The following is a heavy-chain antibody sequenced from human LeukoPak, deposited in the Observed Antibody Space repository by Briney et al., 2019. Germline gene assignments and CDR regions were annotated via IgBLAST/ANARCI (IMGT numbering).Heavy chain of an antibody. Sequence: GRSLRLSCAASGFTFSSYAMHWVRQAPGKGLEWVAVISYDGSNKYYADSVKGRFTISRDNSKNTLYLQMNSLRAEDTAVYYCAKDSRIMITFGGVIAIDYWGQGTLVTVSS. CDR3: AKDSRIMITFGGVIAIDY. CDR2: ISYDGSNK. CDR1: GFTFSSYA. J-gene: IGHJ4*02. D-gene: IGHD3-16*02. V-gene: IGHV3-30*04.